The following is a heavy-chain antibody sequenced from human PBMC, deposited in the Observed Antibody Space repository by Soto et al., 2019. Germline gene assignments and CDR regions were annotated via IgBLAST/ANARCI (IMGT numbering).Heavy chain of an antibody. CDR3: ARASSGRSYYYGMDV. D-gene: IGHD6-19*01. Sequence: QVQLVESGGGVVQPGRSLRLSCAASGFTFSSYGMHWVRQAPGKGLEWVAVISYDGSNKYYADSVKGRFTISRDNSKNTLYLQMNSLRAEDTAVYYCARASSGRSYYYGMDVWGQGTTVTVSS. CDR2: ISYDGSNK. J-gene: IGHJ6*02. V-gene: IGHV3-30*03. CDR1: GFTFSSYG.